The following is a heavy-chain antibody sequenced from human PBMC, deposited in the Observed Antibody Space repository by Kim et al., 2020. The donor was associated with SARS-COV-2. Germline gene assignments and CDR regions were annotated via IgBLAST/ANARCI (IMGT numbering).Heavy chain of an antibody. D-gene: IGHD3-9*01. CDR3: ARGRPVLRYFDWLFSFDPFDD. CDR1: GGSFSGYY. J-gene: IGHJ4*02. CDR2: INHSGST. Sequence: SETLSLTCAVYGGSFSGYYWSWIRQPPGKGLEWIGEINHSGSTNYNPSLKSRVTISVDTSKNQFSLKLSSVTAADTAVYYCARGRPVLRYFDWLFSFDPFDDWGQGTLVTVSS. V-gene: IGHV4-34*01.